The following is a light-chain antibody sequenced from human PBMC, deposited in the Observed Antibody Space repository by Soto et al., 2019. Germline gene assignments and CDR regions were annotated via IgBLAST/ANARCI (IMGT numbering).Light chain of an antibody. CDR3: QKFNTAPLP. J-gene: IGKJ5*01. Sequence: DIQMTQSPSSLSASVGDRVTITCRASQDISVYLAWYQQKPGKVPKLLIYSASTLQSGGPSRFSGSGSGTALPLTISSLQPEDVATYYCQKFNTAPLPFGQGTRLEI. CDR1: QDISVY. V-gene: IGKV1-27*01. CDR2: SAS.